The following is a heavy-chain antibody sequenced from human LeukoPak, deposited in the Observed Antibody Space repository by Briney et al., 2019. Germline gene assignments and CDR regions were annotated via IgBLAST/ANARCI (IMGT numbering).Heavy chain of an antibody. CDR3: ARAGYTISSYRFDY. CDR1: GGSINSYW. CDR2: ICTTGMT. D-gene: IGHD3-16*02. V-gene: IGHV4-4*07. J-gene: IGHJ4*02. Sequence: SETLSLTCSVSGGSINSYWWSWIRQPAGKGLEFIGRICTTGMTNYNPSLKSRVSMSVDTSKNQFSLELRSVTAADTAVYFCARAGYTISSYRFDYWGQGALVTVSS.